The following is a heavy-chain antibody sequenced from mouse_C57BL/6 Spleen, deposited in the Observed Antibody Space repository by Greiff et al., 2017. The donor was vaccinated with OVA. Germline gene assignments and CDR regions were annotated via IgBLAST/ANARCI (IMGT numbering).Heavy chain of an antibody. CDR2: ISDGGSYT. D-gene: IGHD2-4*01. Sequence: EVQLVESGGGLVKPGGSLKLSCAASGFTFSSYAMSWVRQTPEKRLEWVATISDGGSYTYYPDNVKGRFTISRDNAKNNLYLQMSHLKSEDTAMYYCARDTDDYDYAMDYWGQGTSVTVSS. J-gene: IGHJ4*01. CDR1: GFTFSSYA. V-gene: IGHV5-4*01. CDR3: ARDTDDYDYAMDY.